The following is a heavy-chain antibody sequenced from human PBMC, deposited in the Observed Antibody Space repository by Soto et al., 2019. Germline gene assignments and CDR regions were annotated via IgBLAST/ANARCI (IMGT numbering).Heavy chain of an antibody. CDR2: ISSSSSTI. V-gene: IGHV3-48*01. J-gene: IGHJ5*02. CDR3: AREQYANSFDP. D-gene: IGHD2-8*01. Sequence: GGSLRLSCAASGFTFSSYSMNWVRQAPGKGLEWVSYISSSSSTIYYADSVKGRFTISRDNAKNSLYLQMNSLRAEDTAVYYCAREQYANSFDPPGQGTLVTLSS. CDR1: GFTFSSYS.